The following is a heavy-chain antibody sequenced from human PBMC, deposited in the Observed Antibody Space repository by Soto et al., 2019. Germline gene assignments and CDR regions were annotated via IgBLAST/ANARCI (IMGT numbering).Heavy chain of an antibody. J-gene: IGHJ3*02. CDR3: ARDGRAVAGIDAFDI. CDR2: IYYSGST. Sequence: QVQLQESGPGLVKPSETLSLTCTVSGGSISSYYWSWIRQPPGKGLEWIGYIYYSGSTNYTPSLKSRVTISVDTSKNQFSLKLSSVTAADTAVYYCARDGRAVAGIDAFDIWGQGTMVTVSS. CDR1: GGSISSYY. V-gene: IGHV4-59*01. D-gene: IGHD6-19*01.